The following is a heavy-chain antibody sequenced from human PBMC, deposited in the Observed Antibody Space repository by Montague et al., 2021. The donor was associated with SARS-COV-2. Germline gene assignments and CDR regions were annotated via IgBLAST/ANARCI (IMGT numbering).Heavy chain of an antibody. CDR2: IHSSGTT. V-gene: IGHV4-39*01. CDR1: GGSISSGSYY. CDR3: ARRLGGSGWLDY. J-gene: IGHJ4*02. Sequence: SETLSLTCTVAGGSISSGSYYWGWFRQPPVKGLEWIGNIHSSGTTYYKSRVTISVDTSKNQFSLKMTSVTAADTAVYYCARRLGGSGWLDYWGQGTLVTVSS. D-gene: IGHD6-25*01.